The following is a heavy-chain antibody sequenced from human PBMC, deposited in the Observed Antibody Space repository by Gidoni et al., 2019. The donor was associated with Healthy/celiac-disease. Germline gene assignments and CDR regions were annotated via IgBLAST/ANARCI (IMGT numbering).Heavy chain of an antibody. V-gene: IGHV3-30*18. J-gene: IGHJ6*04. CDR3: AKDAVVVPAARYYYYGMDV. CDR1: GFPLCSYG. Sequence: QVQLVESGGGVVQPGRARRPSCSASGFPLCSYGMHWVRQAPGKGLEWVAVISYDGSNKDYADSVKGRFTISRDNSKNTLYLQMNSLRAEDTAVYYCAKDAVVVPAARYYYYGMDVWGKGTTVTVSS. D-gene: IGHD2-2*01. CDR2: ISYDGSNK.